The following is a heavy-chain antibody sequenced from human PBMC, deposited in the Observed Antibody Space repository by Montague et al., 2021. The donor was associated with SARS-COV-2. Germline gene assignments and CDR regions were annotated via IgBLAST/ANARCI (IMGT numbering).Heavy chain of an antibody. CDR3: AREGRRYSSSDADAFDI. Sequence: SETLSLTCTVSGASISSYYWTWIRQPPGKGLEWIGYIYYSGSTNYNPSLKSRLTILLDTSENQFSLKLSSVTAADTAVYYCAREGRRYSSSDADAFDIWGQGTMVTVSS. CDR2: IYYSGST. V-gene: IGHV4-59*01. J-gene: IGHJ3*02. CDR1: GASISSYY. D-gene: IGHD6-13*01.